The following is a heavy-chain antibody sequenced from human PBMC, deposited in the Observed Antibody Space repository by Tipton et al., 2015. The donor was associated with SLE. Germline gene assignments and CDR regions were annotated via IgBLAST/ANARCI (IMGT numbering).Heavy chain of an antibody. CDR3: TRPVHF. V-gene: IGHV4-39*07. Sequence: TLSLTCTVSGGSISSSTYYWGWIRQPPGKGLEWIGYIYYGGSTYYNESLKSRVTISVGTSKNQFSLKLTSVTAADTAVYYCTRPVHFWGQGTMITVSS. CDR2: IYYGGST. J-gene: IGHJ3*01. CDR1: GGSISSSTYY.